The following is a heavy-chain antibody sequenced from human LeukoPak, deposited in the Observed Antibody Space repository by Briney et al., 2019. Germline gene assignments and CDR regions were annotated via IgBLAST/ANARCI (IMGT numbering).Heavy chain of an antibody. J-gene: IGHJ4*02. CDR3: ARDVVIWGSFDY. V-gene: IGHV3-33*01. D-gene: IGHD3-16*02. CDR1: GFTFSSYG. CDR2: IWCDGSNK. Sequence: PGRSLRLSCAASGFTFSSYGMHWVRQAPGKGLEWVAVIWCDGSNKYYADSVKGRFTISRDNSKNTLYLQMNSLRAEDTAVYYCARDVVIWGSFDYWGQGTLVTVSS.